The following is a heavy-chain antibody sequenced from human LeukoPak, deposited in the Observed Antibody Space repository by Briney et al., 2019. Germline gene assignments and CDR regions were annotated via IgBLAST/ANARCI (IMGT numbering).Heavy chain of an antibody. D-gene: IGHD6-13*01. CDR3: ASSYSSSWYVY. CDR1: GGSTNNGGYY. Sequence: SSETLSLTCTVSGGSTNNGGYYWSWIRQPPGKGLEWIGYINYSGSTNYNPSLKSRVTISVDTSKNQFSVKLSSVTAADTAVYYCASSYSSSWYVYWGQGVLVTVSS. V-gene: IGHV4-61*08. CDR2: INYSGST. J-gene: IGHJ4*02.